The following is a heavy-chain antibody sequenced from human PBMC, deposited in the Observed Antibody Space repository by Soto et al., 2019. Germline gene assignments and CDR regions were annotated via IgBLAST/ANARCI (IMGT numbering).Heavy chain of an antibody. Sequence: QVQLVQSGAEVKKPGASVKVSCKASGYTFTSYYMHWVRQAPGQGLEWMGIINPSGGSTSYAQKFQGRITLTRDTSTSTVYMERSSLRSADTAVDYCSRVNRGAVAVTRVGFDPWGQGTLVTVSS. J-gene: IGHJ5*02. CDR1: GYTFTSYY. CDR2: INPSGGST. CDR3: SRVNRGAVAVTRVGFDP. D-gene: IGHD6-19*01. V-gene: IGHV1-46*01.